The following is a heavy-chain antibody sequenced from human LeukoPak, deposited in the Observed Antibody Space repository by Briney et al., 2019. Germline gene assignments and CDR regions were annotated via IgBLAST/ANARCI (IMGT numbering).Heavy chain of an antibody. CDR2: IYYSGST. CDR1: GGSISSGGYY. D-gene: IGHD3-22*01. J-gene: IGHJ4*02. V-gene: IGHV4-31*03. Sequence: PSEALSLTCTVSGGSISSGGYYWSWIRQHPGKGLEWIGYIYYSGSTYYNPSLKSRVTISVDTSKNQFSLKLSSVTAADTAVYYCARATQTGYYDSXXXIDYWGQGTLVTVSS. CDR3: ARATQTGYYDSXXXIDY.